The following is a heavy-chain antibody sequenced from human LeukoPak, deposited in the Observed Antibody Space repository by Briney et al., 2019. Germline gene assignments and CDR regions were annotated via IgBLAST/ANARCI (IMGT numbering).Heavy chain of an antibody. CDR3: AKARGDYGPPFDY. V-gene: IGHV3-23*01. CDR1: GFTVSSSY. D-gene: IGHD4/OR15-4a*01. J-gene: IGHJ4*02. CDR2: ISGSGDTA. Sequence: GGSLRLSCAASGFTVSSSYMSWVRQAPGKGLEWVSVISGSGDTAYYADSVKGRFAISRDNSKNTLSLQMNSLRAEDTAVYYCAKARGDYGPPFDYWGQGTLVTVSS.